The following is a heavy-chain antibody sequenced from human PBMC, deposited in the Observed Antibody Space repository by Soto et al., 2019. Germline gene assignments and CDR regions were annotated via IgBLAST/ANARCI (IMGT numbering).Heavy chain of an antibody. CDR3: ARSDCGGDCYDENYYYYYGMDV. D-gene: IGHD2-21*02. V-gene: IGHV1-46*03. CDR1: GYTFISYY. J-gene: IGHJ6*02. CDR2: INPSGGST. Sequence: ASVKVSCKASGYTFISYYMHWVRQAPGQGLEWMGIINPSGGSTSYAQKFQGRVNMTKDTSTSTVYMELSSLRSEDTAVYYCARSDCGGDCYDENYYYYYGMDVWG.